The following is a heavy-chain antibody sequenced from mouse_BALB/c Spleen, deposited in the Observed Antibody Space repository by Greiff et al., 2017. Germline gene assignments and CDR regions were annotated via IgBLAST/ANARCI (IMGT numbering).Heavy chain of an antibody. J-gene: IGHJ2*01. CDR1: GFTFSSYG. Sequence: EVKLVESGGDLVKPGGSLKLSCAASGFTFSSYGMSWVRQTPDKRLEWVATISSGGSYTYYPDSVKGRFTISRDNAKNTLYLQMSSLKSEDTAMYYCARRYYGSSYPNYFDYWGQGTTLTVS. CDR2: ISSGGSYT. V-gene: IGHV5-6*02. CDR3: ARRYYGSSYPNYFDY. D-gene: IGHD1-1*01.